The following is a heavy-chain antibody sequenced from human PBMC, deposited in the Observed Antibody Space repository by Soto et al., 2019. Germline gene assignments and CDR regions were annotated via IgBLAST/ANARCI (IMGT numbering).Heavy chain of an antibody. V-gene: IGHV3-53*01. CDR1: GFIVSNNY. CDR2: IYSGGST. Sequence: GGSLRLSCAASGFIVSNNYMSWVRQAPGKGLEWVSIIYSGGSTFYADSVKGRFTISRDNSRNMLFLQMNSLRAEDTAVYYCARGSSTFDYWGRGTLVTVSS. CDR3: ARGSSTFDY. J-gene: IGHJ4*02. D-gene: IGHD6-6*01.